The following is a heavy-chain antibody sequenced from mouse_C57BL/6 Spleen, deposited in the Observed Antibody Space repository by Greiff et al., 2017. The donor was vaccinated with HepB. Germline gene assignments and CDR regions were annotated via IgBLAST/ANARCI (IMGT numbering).Heavy chain of an antibody. CDR1: GYAFSSYW. J-gene: IGHJ2*01. V-gene: IGHV1-80*01. CDR3: ARWGASTGPYYFGR. Sequence: QVQLKESGAELVKPGASVKISCKASGYAFSSYWMNWVKQRPGKGLEWIGQIYPGDGDTNYNGKFKGKATLTADKSSSTAYMQLSSLTSEDSAVYYCARWGASTGPYYFGRWGQGTTLTVSS. CDR2: IYPGDGDT. D-gene: IGHD2-1*01.